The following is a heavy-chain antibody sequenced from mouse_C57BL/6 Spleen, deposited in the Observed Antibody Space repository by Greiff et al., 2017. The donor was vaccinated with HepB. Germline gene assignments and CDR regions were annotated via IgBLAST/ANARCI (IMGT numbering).Heavy chain of an antibody. D-gene: IGHD2-4*01. CDR1: GYTFTSYW. CDR3: ARGPLYYEYDDYAMDD. CDR2: IYPGSGRT. Sequence: QVQLQQPGAELVKPGASVKMSCKASGYTFTSYWITWVKPRPGQGLEWIGDIYPGSGRTNYNEKFKSKATLTVDTSSSTAYMQLSSLTAEDSAVYYCARGPLYYEYDDYAMDDWGQGTSVTVSS. V-gene: IGHV1-55*01. J-gene: IGHJ4*01.